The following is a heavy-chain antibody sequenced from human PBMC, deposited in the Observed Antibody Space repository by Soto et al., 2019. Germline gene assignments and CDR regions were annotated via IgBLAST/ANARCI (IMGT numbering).Heavy chain of an antibody. J-gene: IGHJ6*02. D-gene: IGHD3-10*01. Sequence: KASETLSLTCTVSGGSISSYYWSWIRQPPGKGLEWIGYIYYSGSTNYNPSLKSRVTISVDTSKNQFSLKLSSVTAADTAVYYCAKSMVRGARSWEPLDVWGQGTTVTVSS. CDR3: AKSMVRGARSWEPLDV. CDR1: GGSISSYY. CDR2: IYYSGST. V-gene: IGHV4-59*01.